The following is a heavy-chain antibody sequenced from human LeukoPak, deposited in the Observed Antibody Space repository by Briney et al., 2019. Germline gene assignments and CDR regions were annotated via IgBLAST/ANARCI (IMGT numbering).Heavy chain of an antibody. V-gene: IGHV1-2*02. CDR2: INPNSGGT. D-gene: IGHD1-1*01. CDR1: GYTFTGYY. J-gene: IGHJ3*02. CDR3: ARDPNSNQAALDI. Sequence: ASVKVSCKASGYTFTGYYMHWVRQAPGQGLEWMGWINPNSGGTNYAQKFQGRVTMTRGTSISTAYMELSGLRSDDTAVYYCARDPNSNQAALDIWGQGTVVTVPS.